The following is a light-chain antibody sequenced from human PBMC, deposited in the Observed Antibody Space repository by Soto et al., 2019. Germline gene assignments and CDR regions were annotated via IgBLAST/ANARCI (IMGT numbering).Light chain of an antibody. J-gene: IGLJ2*01. CDR1: KLGDKY. Sequence: SYELTQPPSVSVSPGQTASITCSGDKLGDKYVCGYQQKPGQSPVLVIYQDNMRPSGIPERFSGSNSGNTATLTISGTQAMDEADDYCQAWDSSSVVLGGGTQLTVL. CDR2: QDN. CDR3: QAWDSSSVV. V-gene: IGLV3-1*01.